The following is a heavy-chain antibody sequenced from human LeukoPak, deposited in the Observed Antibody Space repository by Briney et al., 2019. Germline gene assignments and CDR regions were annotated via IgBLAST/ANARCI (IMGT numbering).Heavy chain of an antibody. CDR3: ARPQGAAAMVAFDI. Sequence: PSETLSLTCAVSGYSISSGYYLGWIRQPPGEWLEWIGRIYHSGSTFYNPSLRSRVTIAADTSKNQFSLTLSSVTAADPAVYYCARPQGAAAMVAFDIWGQGTMVTVSS. V-gene: IGHV4-38-2*01. D-gene: IGHD2-2*01. CDR2: IYHSGST. J-gene: IGHJ3*02. CDR1: GYSISSGYY.